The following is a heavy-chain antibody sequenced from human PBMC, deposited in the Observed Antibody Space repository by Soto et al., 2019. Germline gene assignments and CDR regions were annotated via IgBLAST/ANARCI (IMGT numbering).Heavy chain of an antibody. CDR2: MYNTGST. CDR3: ARFYHSNAYFVY. J-gene: IGHJ4*02. D-gene: IGHD3-22*01. Sequence: SETLSLTCTVSGGSISGYYWSWIRQPPGKGLEWIGYMYNTGSTVYNPSFKSRVTISVDTSKNQFSLKLNSVTAADTALYYCARFYHSNAYFVYWGQGTLVTVSS. CDR1: GGSISGYY. V-gene: IGHV4-59*01.